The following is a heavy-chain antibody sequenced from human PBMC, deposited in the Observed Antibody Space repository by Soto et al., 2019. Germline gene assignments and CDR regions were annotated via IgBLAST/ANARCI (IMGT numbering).Heavy chain of an antibody. CDR3: AKVNIVVVPAAMAFFDY. CDR2: IIGSGGST. D-gene: IGHD2-2*01. CDR1: GFTFSSYA. Sequence: SLRLSCAASGFTFSSYAMSWVRQAPGKGLEWVSAIIGSGGSTYYADSVKGRFTISRDNSKNTLYLQMNSLRAEDTAVYYCAKVNIVVVPAAMAFFDYWGQGTLVTVSS. V-gene: IGHV3-23*01. J-gene: IGHJ4*02.